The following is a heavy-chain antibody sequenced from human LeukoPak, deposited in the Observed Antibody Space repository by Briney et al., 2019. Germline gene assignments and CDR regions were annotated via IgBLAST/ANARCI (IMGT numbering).Heavy chain of an antibody. CDR2: IYYSGST. CDR1: GGSISSYY. J-gene: IGHJ6*03. D-gene: IGHD3-10*01. CDR3: ARRRGYYGSGSYYSYYMDV. V-gene: IGHV4-59*12. Sequence: SETLSLTCTVSGGSISSYYWSWIRQPPGKGLEWIGYIYYSGSTNYNPSLKSRVTISVDTSKNQFSLKLSSVTAADTAVYYCARRRGYYGSGSYYSYYMDVWGKGTTVTISS.